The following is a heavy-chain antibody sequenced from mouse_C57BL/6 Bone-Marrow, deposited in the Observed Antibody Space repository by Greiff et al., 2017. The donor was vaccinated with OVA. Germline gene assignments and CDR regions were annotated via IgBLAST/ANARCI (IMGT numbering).Heavy chain of an antibody. J-gene: IGHJ2*01. CDR2: IYPSDSET. CDR3: ASRAPRGYFFDY. Sequence: VQLQQPGAELVRPGSSVKLSCKASGYTFTSYWMDWVKQRPGQGLEWIGNIYPSDSETHYNQKFKDKATLTVDKSSSTAYMQLSSLTSEDSAVYYGASRAPRGYFFDYWGQGTTLTVSS. D-gene: IGHD3-3*01. V-gene: IGHV1-61*01. CDR1: GYTFTSYW.